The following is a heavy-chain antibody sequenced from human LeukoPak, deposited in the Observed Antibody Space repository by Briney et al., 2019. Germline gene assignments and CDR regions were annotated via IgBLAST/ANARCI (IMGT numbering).Heavy chain of an antibody. J-gene: IGHJ3*02. Sequence: PGGSLRLSCAASGFTFRSYGMHWVRQAPGKGLEWVAFIGDDGRSKNYTDSLKGRFTISRDNSKNTVYLQMNSLSPEDTAVYYCAKEQLLWFGELESGPYAFDMWGQGTMVTVSS. CDR2: IGDDGRSK. V-gene: IGHV3-30*02. CDR1: GFTFRSYG. D-gene: IGHD3-10*01. CDR3: AKEQLLWFGELESGPYAFDM.